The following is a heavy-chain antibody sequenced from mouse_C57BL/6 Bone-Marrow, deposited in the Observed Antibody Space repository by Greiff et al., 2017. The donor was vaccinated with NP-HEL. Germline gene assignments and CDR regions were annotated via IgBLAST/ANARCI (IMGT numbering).Heavy chain of an antibody. CDR3: AREGHDGLPSYY. J-gene: IGHJ2*01. CDR1: GYTFTSYW. V-gene: IGHV1-64*01. CDR2: IHPNSGST. D-gene: IGHD2-3*01. Sequence: QVQLQQPGAELVKPGASVKLSCKASGYTFTSYWMHWVKQRPGQGLEWIGMIHPNSGSTNYNEKFKSKATLTVDKSSSTAYMQLSSLTSEDSAVYYCAREGHDGLPSYYWGQGTTLTVSS.